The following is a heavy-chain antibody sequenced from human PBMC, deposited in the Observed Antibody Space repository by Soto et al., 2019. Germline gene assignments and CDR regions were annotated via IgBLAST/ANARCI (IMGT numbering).Heavy chain of an antibody. Sequence: EVQLVESGGGLGQQGGSLRLSCAASGFSFSTYDMNWVRQAPGKGLEWVSYISGGSSRIFYADSVKGRFTISRDNAKNSLYLQMNSLRDEDTGVYYCARVIYGGWSTIKDYYYYAMDVWGQGTTVTVSS. V-gene: IGHV3-48*02. CDR2: ISGGSSRI. J-gene: IGHJ6*02. CDR3: ARVIYGGWSTIKDYYYYAMDV. CDR1: GFSFSTYD. D-gene: IGHD5-12*01.